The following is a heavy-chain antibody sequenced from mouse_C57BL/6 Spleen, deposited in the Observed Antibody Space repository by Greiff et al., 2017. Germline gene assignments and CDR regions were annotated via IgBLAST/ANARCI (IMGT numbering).Heavy chain of an antibody. V-gene: IGHV2-3*01. J-gene: IGHJ2*01. Sequence: QVQLKESGPGLVAPSQCLTISCTASGFSFTSYGVSWVRQPPGKGLEWLGVIWGDGSTNYHSAPISSLSISKNNYKSQVFLNLNSLRTDATATYDWSKRGNWDVSFDYWGQGTTLPVSS. D-gene: IGHD4-1*01. CDR2: IWGDGST. CDR3: SKRGNWDVSFDY. CDR1: GFSFTSYG.